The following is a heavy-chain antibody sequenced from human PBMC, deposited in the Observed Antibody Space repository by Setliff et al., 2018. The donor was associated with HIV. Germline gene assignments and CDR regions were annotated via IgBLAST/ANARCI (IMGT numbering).Heavy chain of an antibody. V-gene: IGHV4-4*09. CDR3: ARLGRGIAVAGTRIDY. J-gene: IGHJ4*02. CDR1: GGSFSDYY. Sequence: SETLSLTCTVSGGSFSDYYRSWIRQPPGKGLEWIGYIYTSGSTNYNPSLKSRVTISVDTSKNQFSLKLRSVTAADTAVYYCARLGRGIAVAGTRIDYWGQGTLVTVSS. CDR2: IYTSGST. D-gene: IGHD6-19*01.